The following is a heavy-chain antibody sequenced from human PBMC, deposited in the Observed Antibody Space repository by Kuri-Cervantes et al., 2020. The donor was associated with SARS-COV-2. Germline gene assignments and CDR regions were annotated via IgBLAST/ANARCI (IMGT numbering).Heavy chain of an antibody. V-gene: IGHV3-53*01. CDR2: IYSGGGT. CDR1: GFIVISNS. D-gene: IGHD2-2*01. Sequence: GESLKISCAASGFIVISNSMSWVRRAPGKGLEWVSVIYSGGGTHYADSVKGRFTISRDDSKNTLYLQMNSLRDEDTAVYYCASDTSSWSSDYYDMDVWGQGTTVTVSS. J-gene: IGHJ6*02. CDR3: ASDTSSWSSDYYDMDV.